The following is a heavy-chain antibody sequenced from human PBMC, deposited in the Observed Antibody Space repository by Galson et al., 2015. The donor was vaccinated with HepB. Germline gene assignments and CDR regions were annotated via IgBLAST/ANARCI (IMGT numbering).Heavy chain of an antibody. Sequence: SVKVSCKASGYTFTSYGISWVRQAPGQGLEWMGWISAYNGNTNYAQKLQGRVTMTTDTSTSTAYMELRSLRSDDTAVYYCARDKLSSTSYYYYYGMDVWGQGTTVTVSS. J-gene: IGHJ6*02. CDR2: ISAYNGNT. D-gene: IGHD2-2*01. CDR3: ARDKLSSTSYYYYYGMDV. CDR1: GYTFTSYG. V-gene: IGHV1-18*04.